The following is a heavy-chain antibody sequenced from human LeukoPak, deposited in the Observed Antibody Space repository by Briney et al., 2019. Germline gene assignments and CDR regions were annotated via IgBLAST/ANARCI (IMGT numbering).Heavy chain of an antibody. V-gene: IGHV4-39*01. CDR3: ARRYASGSYYDPRTDAFEI. CDR1: GVSISSSSYY. Sequence: SETLSLTCTVSGVSISSSSYYWGWIRQPPGQGLEWIGNIYYSGSTYYNPSLKSRVTISVDTSKNQFSLKLSSVTAADTAVYYCARRYASGSYYDPRTDAFEIWGQGTMVTVSS. D-gene: IGHD3-10*01. CDR2: IYYSGST. J-gene: IGHJ3*02.